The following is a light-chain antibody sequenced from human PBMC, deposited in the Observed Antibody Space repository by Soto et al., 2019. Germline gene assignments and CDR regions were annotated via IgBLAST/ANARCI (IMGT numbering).Light chain of an antibody. CDR1: SSNIGAGYN. CDR2: ANN. Sequence: QLVLTQPPSVSGAPGQRVTISCTGSSSNIGAGYNVHWYQQLPGTAPKLLIYANNNRPSGVSDRFSGSRSGTSASLAITGLQAGDEADYYCQSYDSSLSEGVFGGGTKVTVL. CDR3: QSYDSSLSEGV. V-gene: IGLV1-40*01. J-gene: IGLJ2*01.